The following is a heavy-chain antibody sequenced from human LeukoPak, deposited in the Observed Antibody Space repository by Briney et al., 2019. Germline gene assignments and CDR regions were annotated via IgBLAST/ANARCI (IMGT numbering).Heavy chain of an antibody. CDR1: GGSISSSS. CDR2: ISSSSSYI. CDR3: ARIGRDSSGYYDFDY. V-gene: IGHV3-21*01. D-gene: IGHD3-22*01. J-gene: IGHJ4*02. Sequence: PSETLSLTCTVSGGSISSSSYYWGWIRQPPGKGLEWVSSISSSSSYIYYADSVKGRFTISRDNAKNSLYLQMNSLRAEDTAVYCCARIGRDSSGYYDFDYWGQGTLVTVSS.